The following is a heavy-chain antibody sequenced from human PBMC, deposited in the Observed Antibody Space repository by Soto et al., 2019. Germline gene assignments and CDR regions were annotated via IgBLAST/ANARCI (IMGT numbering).Heavy chain of an antibody. D-gene: IGHD2-2*01. CDR1: GFTFSSYG. CDR2: ISYDESNK. CDR3: ARDTGYCSGTSCYVGYMDV. Sequence: GGSLRLSCAASGFTFSSYGMHWVRQAPGKGLEWVAVISYDESNKYYADSVKGRFTISRDNSKHTLYLQMNSLRSDDTAVYYCARDTGYCSGTSCYVGYMDVWGKGTTVTVSS. J-gene: IGHJ6*03. V-gene: IGHV3-30*03.